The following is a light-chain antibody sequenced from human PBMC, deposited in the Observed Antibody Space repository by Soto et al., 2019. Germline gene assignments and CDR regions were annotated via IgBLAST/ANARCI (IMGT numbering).Light chain of an antibody. CDR3: CSYATINTFV. CDR2: EDN. J-gene: IGLJ1*01. CDR1: SSDVGTYNL. V-gene: IGLV2-23*02. Sequence: QSVLTQPASVSGSPGQSITISCTGTSSDVGTYNLVSWYQQHPGKAPKLLISEDNKRPSGISNRFSGSKSGNTASLSISGIQAEDEADYYCCSYATINTFVFGTGTKVTVL.